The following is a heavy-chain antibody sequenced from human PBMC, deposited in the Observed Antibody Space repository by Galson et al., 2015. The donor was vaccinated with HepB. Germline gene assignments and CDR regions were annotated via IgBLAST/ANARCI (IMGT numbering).Heavy chain of an antibody. CDR3: ARRDYFGKPYFDY. CDR1: GGPISSGGYY. CDR2: IHHSGST. D-gene: IGHD3-10*01. J-gene: IGHJ4*02. Sequence: LSLTCTVSGGPISSGGYYWHWIRQHPGKGLECIGYIHHSGSTYYNPSLKSRLTISVDTSKNQSSLKLSSVTAADTAVYYCARRDYFGKPYFDYWGQGTLVTVSS. V-gene: IGHV4-31*03.